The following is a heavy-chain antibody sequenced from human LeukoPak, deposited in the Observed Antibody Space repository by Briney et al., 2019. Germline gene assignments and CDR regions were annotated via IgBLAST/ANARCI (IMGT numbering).Heavy chain of an antibody. Sequence: SETLSLTCAVHGGSFSGYYWSWIRQPPGKGLEWIGEINHRGSTNYNPSLKSRVTISKDTSKNQFSLRLSSVTAADTAVYYCARGYGSGSYWVYWGQGTLVTVSS. CDR3: ARGYGSGSYWVY. CDR2: INHRGST. V-gene: IGHV4-34*01. D-gene: IGHD3-10*01. CDR1: GGSFSGYY. J-gene: IGHJ4*02.